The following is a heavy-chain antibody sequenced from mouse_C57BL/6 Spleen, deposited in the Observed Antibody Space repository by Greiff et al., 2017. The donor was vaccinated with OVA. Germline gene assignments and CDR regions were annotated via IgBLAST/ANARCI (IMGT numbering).Heavy chain of an antibody. CDR3: ARGGYYGSSDY. CDR1: GYTFTSYW. J-gene: IGHJ2*01. Sequence: QVQLKQPGAELVKPGASVKLSCKASGYTFTSYWMHWVKQRPGQGLEWIGMIHPNSGSTNYNEKFKSKATLTVDKSSSTAYMQLSSLTSEDSAVYYCARGGYYGSSDYLGKGTTLTVSS. CDR2: IHPNSGST. V-gene: IGHV1-64*01. D-gene: IGHD1-1*01.